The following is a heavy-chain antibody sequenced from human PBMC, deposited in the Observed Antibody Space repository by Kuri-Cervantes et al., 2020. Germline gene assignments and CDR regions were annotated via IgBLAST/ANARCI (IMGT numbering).Heavy chain of an antibody. Sequence: GESLNVSCKASGYIFTGYYMHWVRQAPGRGLEWMGWINPNSGGTNYAQKFQGWVTMTRDTSISTAYMELSRLRSDDTAVYYCASPNPLFSYNNHSKILYYYYMDVWGKGTTVTVSS. CDR2: INPNSGGT. D-gene: IGHD3-10*01. CDR1: GYIFTGYY. V-gene: IGHV1-2*04. J-gene: IGHJ6*03. CDR3: ASPNPLFSYNNHSKILYYYYMDV.